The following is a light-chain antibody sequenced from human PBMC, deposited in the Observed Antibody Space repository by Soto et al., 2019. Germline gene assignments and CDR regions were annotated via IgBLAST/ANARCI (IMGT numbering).Light chain of an antibody. Sequence: QSVLTQPPSASGTPGQRVTISCSGSSSNIGSHYVYWYQQLPGTAPKLLIYRNNQRPSGVPDRFSGSKSGTSASLAISGLRSEDEADYYCAAWDDRLRGVFGGGTKLTVL. CDR1: SSNIGSHY. J-gene: IGLJ2*01. CDR3: AAWDDRLRGV. V-gene: IGLV1-47*01. CDR2: RNN.